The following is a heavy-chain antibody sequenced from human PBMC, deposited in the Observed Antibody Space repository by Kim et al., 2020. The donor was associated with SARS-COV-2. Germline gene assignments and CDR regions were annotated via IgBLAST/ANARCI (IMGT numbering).Heavy chain of an antibody. CDR3: AREIMVPSSRYYFYLMDV. CDR2: IYNTGST. CDR1: GGSITNYY. Sequence: SETLSLPCSVSGGSITNYYWSWIRQPPGKGLEWIGYIYNTGSTNYNPSLKSRVTISLDTSNKQFSLRLTSVTAADTAVYYCAREIMVPSSRYYFYLMDVWAPGTTVTVSS. D-gene: IGHD3-10*01. V-gene: IGHV4-59*13. J-gene: IGHJ6*02.